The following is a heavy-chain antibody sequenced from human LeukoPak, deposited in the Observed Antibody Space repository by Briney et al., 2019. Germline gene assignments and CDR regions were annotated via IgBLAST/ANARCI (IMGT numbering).Heavy chain of an antibody. CDR2: IYYSGST. CDR1: GGSISSGGYY. J-gene: IGHJ3*02. Sequence: PSETLSLTCTVSGGSISSGGYYWSWIRQHPGKGLEWIGYIYYSGSTYYNPSLKSRVTISVDTSKNQFSLKLSSVTAADTAVYYCAREGYCSGGSCYFSSPSHDAFDIWGQGTMVTVSS. V-gene: IGHV4-31*03. CDR3: AREGYCSGGSCYFSSPSHDAFDI. D-gene: IGHD2-15*01.